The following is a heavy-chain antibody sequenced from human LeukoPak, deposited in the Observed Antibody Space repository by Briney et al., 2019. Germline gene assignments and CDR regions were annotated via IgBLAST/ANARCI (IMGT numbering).Heavy chain of an antibody. CDR2: IIPMFGTP. V-gene: IGHV1-69*13. D-gene: IGHD2-15*01. CDR1: GGTFSNYI. CDR3: ARAGAVVDNWFDP. J-gene: IGHJ5*02. Sequence: SVTVSCTASGGTFSNYIISWVRQAPGPGLEWMGGIIPMFGTPHYAQKFQGRVTITADESTSTAYMELRSLTSDDTAVYYCARAGAVVDNWFDPWGQGTLVTVSS.